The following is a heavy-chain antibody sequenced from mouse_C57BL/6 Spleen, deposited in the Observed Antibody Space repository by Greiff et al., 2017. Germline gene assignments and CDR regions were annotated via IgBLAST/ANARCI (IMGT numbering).Heavy chain of an antibody. Sequence: QVQLQQSGSELRSPGSSVKLSCKDFDSEVFPIAYMSWVRQKPGHGFEWIGGILPSIGRTIYGEKFEDKATLNADTLSNTAYLELNSLTSEDSAIYYCAREYYGSRASSGYAMDYWGQGTSVTVSS. CDR3: AREYYGSRASSGYAMDY. CDR2: ILPSIGRT. CDR1: DSEVFPIAY. D-gene: IGHD1-1*01. J-gene: IGHJ4*01. V-gene: IGHV15-2*01.